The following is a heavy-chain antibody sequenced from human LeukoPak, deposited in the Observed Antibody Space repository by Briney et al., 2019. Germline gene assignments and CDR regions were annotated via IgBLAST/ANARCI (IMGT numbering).Heavy chain of an antibody. V-gene: IGHV3-23*01. D-gene: IGHD5/OR15-5a*01. Sequence: GGSLRLSCAASGFSFSNYAMGWVRQAPGKGLEWVSSVSGSGRSTYYADSVKGRFTISRDNSTNTVYLQISSMRAEDTAVYYCAKSNGYRVYNWFAPWGQGTLVTVSS. J-gene: IGHJ5*02. CDR1: GFSFSNYA. CDR2: VSGSGRST. CDR3: AKSNGYRVYNWFAP.